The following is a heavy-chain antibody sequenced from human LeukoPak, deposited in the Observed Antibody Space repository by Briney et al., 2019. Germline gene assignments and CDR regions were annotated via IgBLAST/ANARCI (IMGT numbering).Heavy chain of an antibody. CDR1: GDSISSSSYY. V-gene: IGHV4-39*01. Sequence: SETLSPTCTVSGDSISSSSYYWGWIRQPPGKGLEWIGNIYYSGSTYYNPSLKSRVTISVDTSRNQFSLKLSSVTAADTAVYYCARRFSSGWIFDYWGQGTLVTVSS. CDR3: ARRFSSGWIFDY. CDR2: IYYSGST. D-gene: IGHD6-19*01. J-gene: IGHJ4*02.